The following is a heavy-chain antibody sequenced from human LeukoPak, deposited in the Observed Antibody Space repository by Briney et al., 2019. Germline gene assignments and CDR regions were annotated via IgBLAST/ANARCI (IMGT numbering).Heavy chain of an antibody. Sequence: GGSLRLSCAASGFTFSNAWMSWVRQAPGKGLEWVSYISSSSSYTNYADSVKGRFTISRDNAKNSLYLQMNSLRAEDTAVYYCARGKLPLFDYWGQGTLVTVSS. CDR3: ARGKLPLFDY. V-gene: IGHV3-11*06. J-gene: IGHJ4*02. D-gene: IGHD3-10*01. CDR2: ISSSSSYT. CDR1: GFTFSNAW.